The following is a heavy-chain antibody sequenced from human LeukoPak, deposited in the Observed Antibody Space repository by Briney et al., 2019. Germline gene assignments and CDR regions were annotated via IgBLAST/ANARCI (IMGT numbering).Heavy chain of an antibody. CDR1: GYTFTSYY. J-gene: IGHJ2*01. V-gene: IGHV1-46*01. Sequence: GASVKVSCKASGYTFTSYYMHWLRQAPGQGLEWMGIINPSGGSTSYAQKFQGRVTMTRDTSTSTVYMELNSLRSEDTAVYYCARTQYSSSANWYFDLWGRGTLVTVSS. D-gene: IGHD6-6*01. CDR2: INPSGGST. CDR3: ARTQYSSSANWYFDL.